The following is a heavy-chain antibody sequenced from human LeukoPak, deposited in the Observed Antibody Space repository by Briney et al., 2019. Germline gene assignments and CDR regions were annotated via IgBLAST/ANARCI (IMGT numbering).Heavy chain of an antibody. J-gene: IGHJ4*02. V-gene: IGHV3-23*01. CDR1: GFTFSSYA. D-gene: IGHD6-19*01. CDR3: ARGYSSGWYYFDY. Sequence: GGSLRLSCAASGFTFSSYAMSWVRQAPGKGLEWVSAISGSGGSTYYADSVKGRFTISRDNSKNTLYLQMNSLRAEDTAVYYCARGYSSGWYYFDYWGQGTLVTVSS. CDR2: ISGSGGST.